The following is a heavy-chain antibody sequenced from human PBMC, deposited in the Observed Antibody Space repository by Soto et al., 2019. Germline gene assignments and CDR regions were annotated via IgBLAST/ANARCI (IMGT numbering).Heavy chain of an antibody. CDR3: ARPWGDYGAPRPFDY. CDR2: ISSSGST. D-gene: IGHD4-17*01. V-gene: IGHV4-39*01. CDR1: GGSISGTTYF. J-gene: IGHJ4*02. Sequence: QLQLQESGPGLVKPSETLSLTCAVSGGSISGTTYFWGWLRQPPGKGLEWIGSISSSGSTYNNPSRKSRVTVSVETSKNQFSLNLRSVTAADTAVYFCARPWGDYGAPRPFDYWGQGTLVTVSS.